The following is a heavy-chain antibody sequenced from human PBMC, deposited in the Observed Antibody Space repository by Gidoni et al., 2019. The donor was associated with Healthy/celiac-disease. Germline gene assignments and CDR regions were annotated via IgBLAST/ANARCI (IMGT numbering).Heavy chain of an antibody. CDR2: IYYSGST. CDR1: GGSISSSSYY. D-gene: IGHD3-10*01. V-gene: IGHV4-39*01. J-gene: IGHJ5*02. Sequence: QLQLQESGPGLVKPSETLSLPCTVSGGSISSSSYYWGWIRQPPGKGLEWIGSIYYSGSTYYNPSLKSRVTISVDTSKNQFSLKLSSVTAADTAVYYCARPSHMVRGVSGWFDPWGQGTLVTVSS. CDR3: ARPSHMVRGVSGWFDP.